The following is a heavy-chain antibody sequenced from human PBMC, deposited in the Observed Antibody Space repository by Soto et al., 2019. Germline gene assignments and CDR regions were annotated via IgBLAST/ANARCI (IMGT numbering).Heavy chain of an antibody. V-gene: IGHV1-69*01. CDR3: ARVQQWLVRGYFDD. D-gene: IGHD6-19*01. CDR2: IIPIFGRT. CDR1: GGTFSNYG. Sequence: QVQLGKSGAEVKKPGSSEKVSCKASGGTFSNYGFSWVRQAPGQGLEWVGGIIPIFGRTHHAQKFQGRVTITADESTATAYMELTSLRSEDTAVYFCARVQQWLVRGYFDDWGQGTLVTVSS. J-gene: IGHJ4*02.